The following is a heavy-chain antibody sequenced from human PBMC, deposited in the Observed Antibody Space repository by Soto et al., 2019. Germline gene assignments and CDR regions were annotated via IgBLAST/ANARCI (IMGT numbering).Heavy chain of an antibody. V-gene: IGHV3-33*01. CDR3: ARDRWDYDFWSGYYDY. J-gene: IGHJ4*02. D-gene: IGHD3-3*01. Sequence: QVQLVESGGGVVQPGRSLRLSCAASGFTFSSYGMHWVRQAPGKGLEWVAVIWYDGSNKYYADSVKGRFTISRDNSKNTRYLQMNSLRAEDTAVYYCARDRWDYDFWSGYYDYWGQGTLVTVSS. CDR2: IWYDGSNK. CDR1: GFTFSSYG.